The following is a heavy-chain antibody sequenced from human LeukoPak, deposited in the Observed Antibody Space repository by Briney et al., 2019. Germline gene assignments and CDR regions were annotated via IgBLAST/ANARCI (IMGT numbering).Heavy chain of an antibody. CDR1: GFTVSSNY. J-gene: IGHJ4*02. Sequence: GGSLRLSRAASGFTVSSNYMSWVRQAPGKGLEWGSVIYSGGSTYYADSVKGRFTISRDNSKNTLYLQMSSLRAEDTAVYYCARDRSIVGATGLGYWGQGTLVTVSS. V-gene: IGHV3-53*01. D-gene: IGHD1-26*01. CDR3: ARDRSIVGATGLGY. CDR2: IYSGGST.